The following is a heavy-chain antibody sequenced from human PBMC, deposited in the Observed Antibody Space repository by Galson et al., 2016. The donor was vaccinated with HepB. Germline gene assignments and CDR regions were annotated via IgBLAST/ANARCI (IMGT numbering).Heavy chain of an antibody. Sequence: SLRLSCAASGFTFNVYSMNWVRQAPGKGLEWVSYISSSSSPIYYADSVKGRFTISRDNSKNTLYLQMHSLSTEDTAIYFCAKDRYARGWYGYYGLDVWGPGTTVTVSS. CDR2: ISSSSSPI. CDR3: AKDRYARGWYGYYGLDV. J-gene: IGHJ6*02. D-gene: IGHD2-2*01. V-gene: IGHV3-48*01. CDR1: GFTFNVYS.